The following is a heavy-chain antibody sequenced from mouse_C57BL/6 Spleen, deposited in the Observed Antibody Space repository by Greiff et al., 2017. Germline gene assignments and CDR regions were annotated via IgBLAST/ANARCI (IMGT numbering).Heavy chain of an antibody. J-gene: IGHJ2*01. CDR3: VRQGDYESFDY. CDR1: GFSFNTYA. D-gene: IGHD2-4*01. CDR2: IRSKSNNYAT. V-gene: IGHV10-1*01. Sequence: GGGLVQPKGSLKLSCAASGFSFNTYAMNWVRQAPGKGLEWVARIRSKSNNYATYYADSVKDRFTISRDDSESMLYLQMNNLKTEDTAMYYCVRQGDYESFDYWGQGTTLTVSS.